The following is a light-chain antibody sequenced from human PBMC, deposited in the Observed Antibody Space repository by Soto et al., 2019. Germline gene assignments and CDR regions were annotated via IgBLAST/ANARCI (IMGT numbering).Light chain of an antibody. V-gene: IGKV3D-20*01. Sequence: EIVLTQSPGTLSLSPGERASLSCGASQSVRTSLAWYQHKPGLAPRLLIYDASSRATGIPDRFSGSGSGTDFTLTISRLEPEEFAVYFCQQYGTAPYTFGQGTKLEIK. CDR3: QQYGTAPYT. CDR2: DAS. J-gene: IGKJ2*01. CDR1: QSVRTS.